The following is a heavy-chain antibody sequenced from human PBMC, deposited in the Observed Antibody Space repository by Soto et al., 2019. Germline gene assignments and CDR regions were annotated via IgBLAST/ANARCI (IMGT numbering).Heavy chain of an antibody. Sequence: GGSLRLSCAASGFTFSNAWMSWVRQGPGKGLEWVGLIKSKTYGETTDYSAPVKGRFTISRDDSKNTLYLQLNSLKNEDTAVYYCIHGSGWYDYWGQGTLVTVSS. V-gene: IGHV3-15*01. CDR2: IKSKTYGETT. J-gene: IGHJ4*02. CDR1: GFTFSNAW. D-gene: IGHD6-19*01. CDR3: IHGSGWYDY.